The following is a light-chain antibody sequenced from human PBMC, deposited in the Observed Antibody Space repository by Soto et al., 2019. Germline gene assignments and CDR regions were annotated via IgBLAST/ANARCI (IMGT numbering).Light chain of an antibody. V-gene: IGLV2-14*01. Sequence: QSVLTQPASVSGSPGQSITISCTGTSSDVGGYNYVSWYQQHPGKAPKLMIYEVSNRPSGVSNRFSGSKSGNTASLTISGLQAEDEADYYRSSYTSSSTQVFGTGTRSPS. CDR2: EVS. CDR3: SSYTSSSTQV. CDR1: SSDVGGYNY. J-gene: IGLJ1*01.